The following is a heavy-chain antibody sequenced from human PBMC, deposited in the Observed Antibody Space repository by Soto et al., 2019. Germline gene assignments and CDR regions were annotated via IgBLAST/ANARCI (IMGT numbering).Heavy chain of an antibody. J-gene: IGHJ4*02. CDR3: ARRRGVGGSWFFDY. CDR2: IYYSGST. D-gene: IGHD6-13*01. V-gene: IGHV4-39*01. CDR1: GGSVNTYY. Sequence: QLQLQESGPGLVKPSETLSLTCTVSGGSVNTYYWGWIRQPPGKGLEWIASIYYSGSTYYNPSLKGRLIISVDTSKNQFSLKLNSVTAADTAVYYCARRRGVGGSWFFDYWGQGTLVTVSS.